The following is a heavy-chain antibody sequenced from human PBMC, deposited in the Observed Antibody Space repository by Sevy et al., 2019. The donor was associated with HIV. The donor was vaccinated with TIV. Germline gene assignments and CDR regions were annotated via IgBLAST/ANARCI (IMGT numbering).Heavy chain of an antibody. V-gene: IGHV3-9*01. Sequence: GGSLRLSCAASGFTFDDYATHWVRQAPGKGLEWVSGISWNSGSIGYADSVKGRFTISRDNAKNSLYLQMNSLRAEDTALYYCAKANYYDSSGTGYYFDYWGQGTLVTVSS. D-gene: IGHD3-22*01. J-gene: IGHJ4*02. CDR2: ISWNSGSI. CDR3: AKANYYDSSGTGYYFDY. CDR1: GFTFDDYA.